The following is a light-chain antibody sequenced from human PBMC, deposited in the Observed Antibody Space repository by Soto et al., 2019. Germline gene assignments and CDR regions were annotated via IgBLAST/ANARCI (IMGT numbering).Light chain of an antibody. CDR3: QQYGIWT. CDR2: GAS. Sequence: EVVLTQSPGTLSLSPRERATLSCRASQSVPTNYLAWYQQKPGQAPRLLIYGASSRATGIPDRFSGSGSGTDFTLTISRLEPEDFAVYYCQQYGIWTFGRGTKVEIK. J-gene: IGKJ1*01. V-gene: IGKV3-20*01. CDR1: QSVPTNY.